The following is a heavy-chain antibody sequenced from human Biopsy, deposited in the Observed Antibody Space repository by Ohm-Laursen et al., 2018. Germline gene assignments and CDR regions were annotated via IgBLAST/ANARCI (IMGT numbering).Heavy chain of an antibody. CDR1: RVTFSSYA. D-gene: IGHD1-14*01. J-gene: IGHJ4*01. V-gene: IGHV1-69*06. Sequence: GASVKVSCKSSRVTFSSYAVSWVRQAPGQGLEWMGGIIPMFGTTNYAQKFQGRLSITADKSTTAAYLELSGLRSEDTAVYYCASHVTYNFNGGLDYWGHGTLATVSS. CDR3: ASHVTYNFNGGLDY. CDR2: IIPMFGTT.